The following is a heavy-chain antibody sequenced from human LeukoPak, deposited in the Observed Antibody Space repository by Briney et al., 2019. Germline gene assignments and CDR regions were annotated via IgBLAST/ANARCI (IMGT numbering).Heavy chain of an antibody. CDR2: IISDGSSI. D-gene: IGHD6-19*01. J-gene: IGHJ4*02. CDR1: GFTFSSHW. V-gene: IGHV3-74*01. CDR3: AREKSSQWLRY. Sequence: PGGSLRLSCAASGFTFSSHWMHWVRQAPGKGLWWVSRIISDGSSISYADSVKGRFTISRDNAKNTLYLQMNSLRAEDTAVYYCAREKSSQWLRYWGQGTPVTVSS.